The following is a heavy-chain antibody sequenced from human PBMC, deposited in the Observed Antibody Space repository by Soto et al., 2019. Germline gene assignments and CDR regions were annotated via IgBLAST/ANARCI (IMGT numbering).Heavy chain of an antibody. CDR3: ARRGYGSRWPNVYMDV. V-gene: IGHV3-64*07. CDR1: GFTFSNYE. J-gene: IGHJ6*03. CDR2: ISNNGANT. Sequence: EAQLVESGGGLVQPGGSLRLSCAASGFTFSNYEMHWVRQAPGKGLEYVSGISNNGANTDYAESVKGRFTISRDNSENTLYLQMGGLRAEDMALYYCARRGYGSRWPNVYMDVWGKGTTVTVSS. D-gene: IGHD6-13*01.